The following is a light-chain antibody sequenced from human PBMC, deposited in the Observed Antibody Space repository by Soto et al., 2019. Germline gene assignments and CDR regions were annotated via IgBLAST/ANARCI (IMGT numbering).Light chain of an antibody. Sequence: QSALTQPASVSGSPGQSITISCTGTSSDVGSYNLVSWYQQHPGKAPKLMIYEGSKRPSGVSNRFSGSKSGNTASLTISGLQAEDEADYYCCSYAGSPHWVFGGGTKVTVL. CDR3: CSYAGSPHWV. J-gene: IGLJ3*02. CDR2: EGS. V-gene: IGLV2-23*01. CDR1: SSDVGSYNL.